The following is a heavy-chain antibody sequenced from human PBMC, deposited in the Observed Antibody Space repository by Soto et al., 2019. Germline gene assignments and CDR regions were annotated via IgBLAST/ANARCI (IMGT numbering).Heavy chain of an antibody. Sequence: QVQLQESGPGLVKPSQTLSLTCTVSGGSISSGGYYWSWIRQHPGKGLEWIGYIYYSGSTYYNPSLKSGVTISVDTSKNQFSLKLSSVTAADTAVYYCARDNTVTAYFDYWGQGTLVTVSS. V-gene: IGHV4-31*03. CDR1: GGSISSGGYY. J-gene: IGHJ4*02. D-gene: IGHD4-17*01. CDR2: IYYSGST. CDR3: ARDNTVTAYFDY.